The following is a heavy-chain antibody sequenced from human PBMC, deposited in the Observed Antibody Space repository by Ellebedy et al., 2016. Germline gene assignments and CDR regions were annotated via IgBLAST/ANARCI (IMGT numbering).Heavy chain of an antibody. Sequence: GESLKISXAASGFTFSSYAMHWVRQAPGKGLEWVAVISYDGSNKYYADSVKGRFTISRDNSKNTLYLQMNSLRAEDTAVYYCARSDYVWGSYGYWGQGTLVTVSS. CDR2: ISYDGSNK. CDR3: ARSDYVWGSYGY. CDR1: GFTFSSYA. J-gene: IGHJ4*02. D-gene: IGHD3-16*01. V-gene: IGHV3-30-3*01.